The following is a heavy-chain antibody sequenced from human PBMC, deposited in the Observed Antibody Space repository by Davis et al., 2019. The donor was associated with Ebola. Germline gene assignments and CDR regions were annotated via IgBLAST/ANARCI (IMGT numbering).Heavy chain of an antibody. CDR3: AKYGAAMVLRNNWFDP. D-gene: IGHD5-18*01. J-gene: IGHJ5*02. Sequence: GESLKLSCAASGFTFSSYAMSWVRQAPGKGLEWVSAISGSGGSTYYADSVKGRFTISRDNSKNTLYLQMNSLRAEDTAVYYCAKYGAAMVLRNNWFDPWGQGTLVTVSS. CDR2: ISGSGGST. V-gene: IGHV3-23*01. CDR1: GFTFSSYA.